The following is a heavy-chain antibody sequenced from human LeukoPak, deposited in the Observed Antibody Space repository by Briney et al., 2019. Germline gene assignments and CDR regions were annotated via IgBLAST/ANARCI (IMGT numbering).Heavy chain of an antibody. CDR3: AKIEMIVAGIDY. CDR1: GLTFSSYA. Sequence: GGPLRLSCAASGLTFSSYAMSWVRQTPGKGLEWVSAISGSGGSTYYADSVKSRFTISRDNSKNTLYLQMNSLRAEDTAVYYCAKIEMIVAGIDYWGQGTLVTISS. V-gene: IGHV3-23*01. CDR2: ISGSGGST. D-gene: IGHD3-22*01. J-gene: IGHJ4*02.